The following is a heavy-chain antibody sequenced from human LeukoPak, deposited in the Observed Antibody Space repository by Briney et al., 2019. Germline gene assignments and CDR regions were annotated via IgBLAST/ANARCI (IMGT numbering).Heavy chain of an antibody. CDR1: GFTFSNYD. CDR3: AKRLSFGVAIGDFDY. D-gene: IGHD3-3*01. CDR2: ISGSGDST. Sequence: GGSLRLSCAASGFTFSNYDMSWVRQAPGKGLEWVSAISGSGDSTYYADSVKGRFTISRDSSMETLYLQMNSLRAEDTATYFCAKRLSFGVAIGDFDYWGRGTLVTVSS. J-gene: IGHJ4*02. V-gene: IGHV3-23*01.